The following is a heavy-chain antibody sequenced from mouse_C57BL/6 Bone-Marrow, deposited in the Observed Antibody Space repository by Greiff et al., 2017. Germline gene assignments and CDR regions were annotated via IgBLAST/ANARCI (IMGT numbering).Heavy chain of an antibody. D-gene: IGHD2-5*01. CDR2: INYDGSST. CDR3: ARRGSYYSNHWYFDV. Sequence: EVMLVESEGGLVQPGSSMKLSCTASGFTFSDYYMAWVRQVPEKGLEWVANINYDGSSTYYLDSLKSRFIISRDNAKNILYLQMSSLKSEDTATYYCARRGSYYSNHWYFDVGGTGTTVTVSS. CDR1: GFTFSDYY. V-gene: IGHV5-16*01. J-gene: IGHJ1*03.